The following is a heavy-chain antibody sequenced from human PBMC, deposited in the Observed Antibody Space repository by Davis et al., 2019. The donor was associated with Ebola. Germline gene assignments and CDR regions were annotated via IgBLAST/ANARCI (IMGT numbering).Heavy chain of an antibody. J-gene: IGHJ4*02. V-gene: IGHV4-34*01. CDR3: ARNLVLTGIFKE. D-gene: IGHD1-20*01. CDR1: GGSFSGYL. CDR2: ITHIGTT. Sequence: PSETLSLTCAVSGGSFSGYLWSWIRQSPGKGLEWIGEITHIGTTNYNPSLKSRVSISIDTSKSQFSLKLNSVTAEDTAVYYCARNLVLTGIFKEWGQGTLVTVSS.